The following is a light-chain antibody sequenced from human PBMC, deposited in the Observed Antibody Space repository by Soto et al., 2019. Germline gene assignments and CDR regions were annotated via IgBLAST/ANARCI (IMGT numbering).Light chain of an antibody. J-gene: IGLJ2*01. CDR2: DVS. V-gene: IGLV2-14*03. CDR1: SSDVGAYNY. Sequence: QSVLTQPASVSGSPGQSITISCTGTSSDVGAYNYVSWYQQHPVKVPKLMIYDVSIRPSGVSTRFSGYKSGNTASLTISRLQADEEADYYFSSYASRNTLVFGGGIKVTVL. CDR3: SSYASRNTLV.